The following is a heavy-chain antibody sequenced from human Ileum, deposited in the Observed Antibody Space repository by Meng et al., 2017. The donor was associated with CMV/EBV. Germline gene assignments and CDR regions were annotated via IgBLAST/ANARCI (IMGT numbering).Heavy chain of an antibody. D-gene: IGHD3-10*01. CDR2: ISSSSSNI. Sequence: GESLKISCAASGFTFSSYSMNWVRQAPGKGLEWVSYISSSSSNIYYADSVKGRFNISRDNAKNSLYLQMNSLRAEDTAVYYCARGEKGLLWFGEFPYYFDYWGQGTLVTVSS. CDR1: GFTFSSYS. V-gene: IGHV3-48*04. J-gene: IGHJ4*02. CDR3: ARGEKGLLWFGEFPYYFDY.